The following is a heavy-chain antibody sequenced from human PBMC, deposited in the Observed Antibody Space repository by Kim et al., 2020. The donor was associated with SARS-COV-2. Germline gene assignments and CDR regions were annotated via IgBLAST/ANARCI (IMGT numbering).Heavy chain of an antibody. CDR1: GFTFSDYY. J-gene: IGHJ4*02. CDR3: ARGRVGYCSSTSCYTTFYFDY. Sequence: GGSLRLSCAASGFTFSDYYMSWIRQAPGKGLEWVSYISSSGSTIYYADSVKGRFTISRDNAKNSLYLQMNSLRAEDTAVYYCARGRVGYCSSTSCYTTFYFDYWGQGTLVTVSS. D-gene: IGHD2-2*02. CDR2: ISSSGSTI. V-gene: IGHV3-11*01.